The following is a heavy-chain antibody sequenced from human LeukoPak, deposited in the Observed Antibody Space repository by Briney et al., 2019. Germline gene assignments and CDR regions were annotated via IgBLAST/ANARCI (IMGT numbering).Heavy chain of an antibody. CDR1: GHPFTAYY. V-gene: IGHV1-2*02. J-gene: IGHJ4*02. CDR3: ASYLGGSSCYC. Sequence: ASVKVSCTPSGHPFTAYYTHSGPQAPGQGLEWVGWINPNSGDTNYAQKFQGRVTLTRDTSISTAYIELSRLRSEDTAVYYCASYLGGSSCYCWGQGALVTVSS. D-gene: IGHD4-23*01. CDR2: INPNSGDT.